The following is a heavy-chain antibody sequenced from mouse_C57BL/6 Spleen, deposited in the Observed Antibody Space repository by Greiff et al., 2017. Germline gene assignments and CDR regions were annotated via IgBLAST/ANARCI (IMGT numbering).Heavy chain of an antibody. D-gene: IGHD1-3*01. CDR1: GYTFTSYW. Sequence: VQLQQSGAELVKPGASVKLSCKASGYTFTSYWMQWVKQRPGQGLEWIGEIDPSDSYTNYNQKFKGKATLTVDTSSSTAYMQLSSLTSEDSAVYYCARRSGNNAMDYWGQGTSVTVSS. CDR3: ARRSGNNAMDY. J-gene: IGHJ4*01. CDR2: IDPSDSYT. V-gene: IGHV1-50*01.